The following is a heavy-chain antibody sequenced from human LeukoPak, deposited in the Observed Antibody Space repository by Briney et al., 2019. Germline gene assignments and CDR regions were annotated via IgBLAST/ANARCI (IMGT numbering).Heavy chain of an antibody. CDR2: IIPIFGTA. J-gene: IGHJ4*02. V-gene: IGHV1-69*13. CDR3: ARGTSYSSSLVIDY. D-gene: IGHD6-13*01. CDR1: GGTFSSYA. Sequence: GASVTVSCEASGGTFSSYAISWVRQAPGQGLEWMGGIIPIFGTANYAQKFQGRVTITADESTSTAYMELSSLRSEDTAVYYCARGTSYSSSLVIDYWGQGTLVTVSS.